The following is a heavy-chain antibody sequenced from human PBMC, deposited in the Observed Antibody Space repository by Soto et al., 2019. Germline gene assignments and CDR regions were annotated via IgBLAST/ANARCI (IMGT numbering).Heavy chain of an antibody. Sequence: SETLSPPPPFSGCSVTSPYLGWLRQPPGEGLEWICYLHYTGIPHSNPPPKSLLTKSLDTSQNQFTPQLSSVSAADTAVYYCARYELLTGSEYWGQGPLGTVSS. J-gene: IGHJ4*02. CDR2: LHYTGIP. CDR3: ARYELLTGSEY. CDR1: GCSVTSPY. V-gene: IGHV4-59*02. D-gene: IGHD3-9*01.